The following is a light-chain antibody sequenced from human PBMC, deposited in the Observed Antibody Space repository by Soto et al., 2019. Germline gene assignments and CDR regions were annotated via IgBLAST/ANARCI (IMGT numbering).Light chain of an antibody. CDR3: LLYYGGAWV. J-gene: IGLJ3*02. CDR2: GTT. CDR1: TGTVTSGCH. Sequence: QAVVTQEPSLTVSPGGTVTLTCASSTGTVTSGCHPNWFQQKPGQAPRALIYGTTNKHSWTPARFSGSLLGGKAALTLSGVQPEDEAEYYCLLYYGGAWVFGGGTKLTVL. V-gene: IGLV7-43*01.